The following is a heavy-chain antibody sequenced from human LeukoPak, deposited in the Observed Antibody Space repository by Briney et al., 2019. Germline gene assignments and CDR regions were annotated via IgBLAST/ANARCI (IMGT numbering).Heavy chain of an antibody. CDR1: GGIFSSHT. CDR3: ARIVFGTIGWFDP. J-gene: IGHJ5*02. CDR2: IIPLFGRV. D-gene: IGHD1-7*01. Sequence: GASVKVSCKASGGIFSSHTISWVRQAPGQGLEWMGGIIPLFGRVNYAQNFQGRVTITADKSTSTVYMELSSLRSEDTAVYYCARIVFGTIGWFDPWGQGTLVIVSS. V-gene: IGHV1-69*06.